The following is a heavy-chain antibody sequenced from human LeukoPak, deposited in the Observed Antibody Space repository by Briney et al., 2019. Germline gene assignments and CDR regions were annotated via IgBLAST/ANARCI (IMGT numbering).Heavy chain of an antibody. CDR2: TYYRSKWNH. CDR1: GDSVSSTTIT. V-gene: IGHV6-1*01. CDR3: ARGRSPNWFDL. J-gene: IGHJ5*02. Sequence: SQTLSLTCVISGDSVSSTTITWNWIRQSPSRGLEWLSRTYYRSKWNHDFAVSVKSRINVNPDTSRNQLSLQLNSVTPEDAAVYYCARGRSPNWFDLWGPGTLITVSS.